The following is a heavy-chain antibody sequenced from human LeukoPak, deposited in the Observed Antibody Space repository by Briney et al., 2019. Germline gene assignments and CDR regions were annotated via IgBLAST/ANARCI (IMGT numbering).Heavy chain of an antibody. D-gene: IGHD2-21*01. V-gene: IGHV3-21*01. Sequence: GGSLRLSCAASGFTFSSYSMKWVRQAPGKGLEWVSSISGSSSYVYYADSVQGRFTISRDNAKNSLYLQMNSLRVEDTAVYYCARGGGYCGGDCYGIDYWGQGTLVTVSS. CDR2: ISGSSSYV. CDR1: GFTFSSYS. J-gene: IGHJ4*02. CDR3: ARGGGYCGGDCYGIDY.